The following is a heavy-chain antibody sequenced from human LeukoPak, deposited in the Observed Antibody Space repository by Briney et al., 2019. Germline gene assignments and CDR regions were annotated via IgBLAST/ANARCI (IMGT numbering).Heavy chain of an antibody. V-gene: IGHV1-3*01. D-gene: IGHD3-10*01. J-gene: IGHJ6*02. Sequence: GASVKVSCKASGYTFTSYGISWVRQAPGQRLEWMGWINAGDGNTKYSQKFQGRVIITRDSSANAAYMELSSLTSEDSAVYYCASSRTKRITTNRGIREYYYGMDVWGQGTTVTVSS. CDR3: ASSRTKRITTNRGIREYYYGMDV. CDR2: INAGDGNT. CDR1: GYTFTSYG.